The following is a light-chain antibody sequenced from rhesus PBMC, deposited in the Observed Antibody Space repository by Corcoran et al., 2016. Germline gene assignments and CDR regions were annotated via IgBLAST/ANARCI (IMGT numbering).Light chain of an antibody. Sequence: DIQMTQSPSSLSASVGDRVTITCRASQGINNSLSWYQQKPGKAPKPLIYYASRLETGVPSRFSGGRSGTDYILTISSLQPEDFATYYCQQYNNSPLTFGGGTKVELK. CDR2: YAS. V-gene: IGKV1-66*01. CDR3: QQYNNSPLT. CDR1: QGINNS. J-gene: IGKJ4*01.